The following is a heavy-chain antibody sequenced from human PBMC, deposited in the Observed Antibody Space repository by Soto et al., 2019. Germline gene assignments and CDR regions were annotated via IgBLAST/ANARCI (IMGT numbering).Heavy chain of an antibody. J-gene: IGHJ3*02. V-gene: IGHV1-8*01. D-gene: IGHD6-19*01. CDR2: MNPDSGNT. Sequence: ASVKVSCKASGYTFTSYDINWVRQATGQGLEWMGWMNPDSGNTGYAQKFQGRVTKTSNTSINTAYMELSSLRSEDTAVYYCARGPVEQWLVVRDDAFDIWGQGTMVTVSS. CDR3: ARGPVEQWLVVRDDAFDI. CDR1: GYTFTSYD.